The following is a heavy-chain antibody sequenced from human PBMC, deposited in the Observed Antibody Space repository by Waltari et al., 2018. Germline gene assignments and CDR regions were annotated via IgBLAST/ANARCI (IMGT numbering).Heavy chain of an antibody. CDR3: ARDRFYYDSPSDHPDDAFDV. Sequence: EVQLVESGGGLVQPGGSLRLSCAASGFTFSNYWMSWVRQAPGKGLGWVANIKQDGSGKCYVDSVKGRFTVSRDNSKNSLYLQMNSLRAEDTALYYCARDRFYYDSPSDHPDDAFDVWGQGTTVTVSS. D-gene: IGHD3-22*01. V-gene: IGHV3-7*01. CDR2: IKQDGSGK. CDR1: GFTFSNYW. J-gene: IGHJ3*01.